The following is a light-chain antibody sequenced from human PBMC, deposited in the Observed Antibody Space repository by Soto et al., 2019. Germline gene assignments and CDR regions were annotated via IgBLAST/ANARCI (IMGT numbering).Light chain of an antibody. V-gene: IGLV2-14*03. CDR1: SSDVGGYNY. CDR3: SSYTSTSTVV. J-gene: IGLJ2*01. CDR2: DVS. Sequence: QSALTQPASESGSPGQSITISCTGTSSDVGGYNYVSWYQHHPGKAPKLMIYDVSNRPSGVSNRFSGSKSDNTASLTISGLQAEDEADYYCSSYTSTSTVVFGGGTKVTVL.